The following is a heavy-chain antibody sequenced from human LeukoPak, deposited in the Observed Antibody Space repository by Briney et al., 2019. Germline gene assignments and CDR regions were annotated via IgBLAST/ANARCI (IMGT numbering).Heavy chain of an antibody. CDR2: ISAYNGNT. D-gene: IGHD3-22*01. Sequence: ASVKVSCKASGYTFTSYGVSWVRQAPGQGLEWMGWISAYNGNTNYAQKLQGRVTMTTDTSTSTAYMELRSLRSDDTAVYYCARVRPATHSSRYYYVDYWGQGTLVTVSS. V-gene: IGHV1-18*01. J-gene: IGHJ4*02. CDR3: ARVRPATHSSRYYYVDY. CDR1: GYTFTSYG.